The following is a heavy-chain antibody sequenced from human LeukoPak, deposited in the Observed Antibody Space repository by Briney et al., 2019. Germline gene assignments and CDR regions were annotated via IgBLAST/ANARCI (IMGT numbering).Heavy chain of an antibody. Sequence: GGSLRLCCAASEFTFRSYGMHWVRQAPGKGLEWVSFIQFDGSNKYYADSVKGRFTVSRDNSKNTLYLQMNSLRAEDTAVYYCAKGTTRTFDYWGQGTLVTVSS. D-gene: IGHD1-1*01. CDR3: AKGTTRTFDY. CDR2: IQFDGSNK. CDR1: EFTFRSYG. J-gene: IGHJ4*02. V-gene: IGHV3-30*02.